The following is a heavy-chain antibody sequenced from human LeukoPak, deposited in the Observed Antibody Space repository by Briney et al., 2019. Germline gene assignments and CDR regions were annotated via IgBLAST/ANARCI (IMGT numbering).Heavy chain of an antibody. CDR1: GFTFSTYA. V-gene: IGHV3-23*01. J-gene: IGHJ4*02. CDR2: IVGDGGGI. D-gene: IGHD5-24*01. Sequence: GGSLRLSCAASGFTFSTYAMNWVRQAPGKGLEWVSVIVGDGGGIHYADSVSGRFTISRDNSRNTLYLQMNSLRVEDTAVYYCAKDRIPDGKYSIDFWGQGTLVRVSS. CDR3: AKDRIPDGKYSIDF.